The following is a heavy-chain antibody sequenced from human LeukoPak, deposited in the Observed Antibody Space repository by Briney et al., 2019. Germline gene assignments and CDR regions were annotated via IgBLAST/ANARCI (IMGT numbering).Heavy chain of an antibody. CDR2: IWYDGSNK. Sequence: GGSLRLSCAASGFTFNHFAIHWVRQAPGKGLEWVAIIWYDGSNKYYADSVKGRFTISRDNSKNTLYLQMNGLRAEDTAVYYCAKPTSPGWYFDLWGRGTLVTVSS. J-gene: IGHJ2*01. CDR3: AKPTSPGWYFDL. V-gene: IGHV3-33*06. CDR1: GFTFNHFA.